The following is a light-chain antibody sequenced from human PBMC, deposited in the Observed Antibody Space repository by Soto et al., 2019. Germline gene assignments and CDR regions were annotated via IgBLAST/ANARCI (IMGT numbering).Light chain of an antibody. CDR3: QQRSNWPPSIT. Sequence: EIELTQSPATLSLSPGETATLSCRASQNVDKFLAWYQQRPGQPPRLLIFDSSNRATGVPARFSGSGSGTDFTLTISSLEPEDFAVYYCQQRSNWPPSITFGQGTRLEIK. J-gene: IGKJ5*01. CDR1: QNVDKF. CDR2: DSS. V-gene: IGKV3-11*01.